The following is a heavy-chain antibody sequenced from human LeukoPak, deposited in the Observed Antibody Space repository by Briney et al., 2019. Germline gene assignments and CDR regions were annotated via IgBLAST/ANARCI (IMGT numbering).Heavy chain of an antibody. CDR1: GYTFTSYY. Sequence: GASVRVSCKASGYTFTSYYMHWVRQAPGQGLEWMGIINPSGGSTSYAQKFQGRVTMTRDTSTSTVYMELSSLRSEDTAVYYCARDRPYFVCSGGSCYRGAFDYWGRGTLVTVSS. D-gene: IGHD2-15*01. CDR2: INPSGGST. J-gene: IGHJ4*02. CDR3: ARDRPYFVCSGGSCYRGAFDY. V-gene: IGHV1-46*01.